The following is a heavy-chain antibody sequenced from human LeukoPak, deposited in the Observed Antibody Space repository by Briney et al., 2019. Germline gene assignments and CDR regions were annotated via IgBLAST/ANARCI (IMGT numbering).Heavy chain of an antibody. V-gene: IGHV1-69*02. Sequence: GASVKVSCKASGGTFSSYTISWVRQAPGQGLEWMGRIILILGIANYAQKFQGRVTITADKSTSTAYMELSSLRSEDTAVYYCARSPTSIIVVPAAMHYYYYMDVWGKGTTVTVSS. CDR1: GGTFSSYT. CDR2: IILILGIA. CDR3: ARSPTSIIVVPAAMHYYYYMDV. D-gene: IGHD2-2*01. J-gene: IGHJ6*03.